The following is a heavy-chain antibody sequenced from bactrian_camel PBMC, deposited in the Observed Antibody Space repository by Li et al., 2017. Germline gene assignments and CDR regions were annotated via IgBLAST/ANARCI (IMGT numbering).Heavy chain of an antibody. Sequence: VQLVESGGVLVQPGGSLRLSCAAYESTFSLYDMTWVRQAPGKGLEWVAGVNNGGDRTYYTDSVKGRFTISHDSAKNTLYLQMDSLKPEDTALYYCALRRRRCAGSHWYLSAGYNHWGQGTQVTVS. CDR3: ALRRRRCAGSHWYLSAGYNH. CDR2: VNNGGDRT. CDR1: ESTFSLYD. J-gene: IGHJ4*01. D-gene: IGHD6*01. V-gene: IGHV3S40*01.